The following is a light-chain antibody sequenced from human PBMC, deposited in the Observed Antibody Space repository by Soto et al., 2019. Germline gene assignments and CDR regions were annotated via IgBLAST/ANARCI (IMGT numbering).Light chain of an antibody. CDR1: QSVSST. Sequence: EIVMTQSPATLSVSPGERATLSCRASQSVSSTLAWYQQKPGQAPRLLIYEASTRATGLPARFGGSGSGTEFTLTISSLQSEDFAVYYCQQYGSSPWTFGQGTKVDIK. V-gene: IGKV3-15*01. CDR3: QQYGSSPWT. J-gene: IGKJ1*01. CDR2: EAS.